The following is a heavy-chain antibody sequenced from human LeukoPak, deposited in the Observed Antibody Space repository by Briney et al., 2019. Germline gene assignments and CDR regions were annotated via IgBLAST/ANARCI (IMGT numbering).Heavy chain of an antibody. J-gene: IGHJ6*02. CDR3: AREFYGMDV. Sequence: SVKVSCKASGFTFTSSAMQWVRQARGQRLEWIGWIVVGSGNTNYAQKFQERVTITRDMSTSTAYMELRSLRSDDTAVYYCAREFYGMDVWGQGTTVTVSS. CDR2: IVVGSGNT. CDR1: GFTFTSSA. V-gene: IGHV1-58*02.